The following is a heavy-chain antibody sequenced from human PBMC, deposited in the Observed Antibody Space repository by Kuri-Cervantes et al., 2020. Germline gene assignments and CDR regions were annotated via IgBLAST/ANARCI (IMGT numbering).Heavy chain of an antibody. CDR2: IIPILGIA. Sequence: SVKVSCKASGGTFSSYTISWVRQAPGQGLEWMGRIIPILGIANYAQKFQGRVTITADKSTSTAYMELSSLRSEDTAVYYCAREDCSGGSCYSGGELLYGMDVWGQGITVTVSS. J-gene: IGHJ6*02. CDR3: AREDCSGGSCYSGGELLYGMDV. CDR1: GGTFSSYT. V-gene: IGHV1-69*04. D-gene: IGHD2-15*01.